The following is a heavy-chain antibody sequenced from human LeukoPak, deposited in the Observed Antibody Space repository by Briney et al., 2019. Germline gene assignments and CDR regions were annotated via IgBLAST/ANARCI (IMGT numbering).Heavy chain of an antibody. Sequence: GGSLRLSCAVSGFTLSSYGMHWVRQAPGKGLEWVAVISHDGSNKYYADSVRGRFTISRDNSKNTLYLQMNSLGAEDTAVYYCATDADEFDYWGQGTLVTVSS. CDR1: GFTLSSYG. CDR2: ISHDGSNK. V-gene: IGHV3-30*03. J-gene: IGHJ4*02. CDR3: ATDADEFDY.